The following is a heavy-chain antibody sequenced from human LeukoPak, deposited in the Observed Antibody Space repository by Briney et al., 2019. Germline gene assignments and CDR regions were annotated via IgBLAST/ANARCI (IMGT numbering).Heavy chain of an antibody. J-gene: IGHJ4*02. CDR3: ASWAGAADGFSGPFDY. CDR1: GFTFSSYS. V-gene: IGHV3-48*01. CDR2: ISTSSTTI. D-gene: IGHD6-13*01. Sequence: GGSLRLSCAASGFTFSSYSMNWVRQAPGKGLEWLSYISTSSTTIYYADSVKGRFTISRDNAKNSLYLQMNSLRAEDTAIYYCASWAGAADGFSGPFDYWGQGTLVTVSS.